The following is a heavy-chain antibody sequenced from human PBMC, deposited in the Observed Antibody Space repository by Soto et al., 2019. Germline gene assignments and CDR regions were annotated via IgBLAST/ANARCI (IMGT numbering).Heavy chain of an antibody. J-gene: IGHJ2*01. CDR3: ARDGRISRPDWYFDL. V-gene: IGHV3-48*03. CDR1: RLTFSSYE. CDR2: ISRSGSTI. Sequence: EVQLVESGGGLVQPGGSLRLSCAASRLTFSSYEMNWVRQAPGKGLEWVSYISRSGSTIYYAGSVKGRVTISRDNAKNSLYLQMNSLRAEDTAVYYCARDGRISRPDWYFDLWGRGTLVTVSS. D-gene: IGHD2-15*01.